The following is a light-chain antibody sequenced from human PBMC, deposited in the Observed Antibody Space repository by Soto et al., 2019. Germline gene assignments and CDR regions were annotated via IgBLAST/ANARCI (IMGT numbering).Light chain of an antibody. CDR1: QTIANY. CDR3: QQSDSFPYT. Sequence: DIPMTQSPSSLSASVGDRVTITCRASQTIANYFNWYQQKPGKAPNLLIYGASSLLSGVPSRFSGSGSGTDFTLTISSLQPEDFSTYFCQQSDSFPYTFGQGTKLEIK. V-gene: IGKV1-39*01. J-gene: IGKJ2*01. CDR2: GAS.